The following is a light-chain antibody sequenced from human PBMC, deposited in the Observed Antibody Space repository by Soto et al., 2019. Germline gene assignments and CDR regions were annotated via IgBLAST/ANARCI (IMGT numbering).Light chain of an antibody. J-gene: IGKJ1*01. CDR2: GVS. CDR3: QQYDNFPRP. CDR1: QSVNNRY. V-gene: IGKV3-20*01. Sequence: ENVLTQSPGTLSLSPGERATLSCRASQSVNNRYLGWYQQKPGQAPRLLIYGVSNRATGVPDRFSGSGSGTDFTLTISRLEAGDFAVYYCQQYDNFPRPFGQGTTVEIK.